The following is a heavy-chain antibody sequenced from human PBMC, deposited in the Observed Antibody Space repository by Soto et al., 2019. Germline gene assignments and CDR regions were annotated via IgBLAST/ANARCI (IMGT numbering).Heavy chain of an antibody. CDR3: ARGPPYKLGICFDP. D-gene: IGHD7-27*01. J-gene: IGHJ5*02. CDR1: GGSISSYY. CDR2: ICYSGST. Sequence: SETLSLTCTVSGGSISSYYWSWIRQPPGKGLEWIGYICYSGSTNYNPYLKRRVTILVGTSKNQFSLKLSSGTAAYSAVYYCARGPPYKLGICFDPWGQGTLVTVSS. V-gene: IGHV4-59*01.